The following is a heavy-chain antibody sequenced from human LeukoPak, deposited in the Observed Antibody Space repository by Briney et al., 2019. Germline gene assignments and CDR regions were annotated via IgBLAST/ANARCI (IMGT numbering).Heavy chain of an antibody. J-gene: IGHJ4*02. CDR1: GGSISSYY. D-gene: IGHD3-16*01. CDR2: IYYSGST. V-gene: IGHV4-59*01. CDR3: ASTVLGGSPPYYFDY. Sequence: SETLSLTCTVSGGSISSYYWSWIRQPPGKGLEWLGYIYYSGSTNYNPSLKCRVTISVDTSKNQFSLKLSSVTAADTAVYYCASTVLGGSPPYYFDYWGQGTLVAVSS.